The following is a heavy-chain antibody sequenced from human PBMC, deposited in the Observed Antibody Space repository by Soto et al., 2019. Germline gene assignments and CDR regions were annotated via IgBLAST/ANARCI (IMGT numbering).Heavy chain of an antibody. CDR3: AGTTSHYWYYMDV. CDR1: GDSVSSNNAA. Sequence: SQTLSLTCAISGDSVSSNNAAWNWVRQSPSRGLEWLGRTYYRSRWYNDYAVSVKSRITVNPDTSKNQFSLQLTSVTPEDTAVYYCAGTTSHYWYYMDVWGKGTTVTVSS. J-gene: IGHJ6*03. D-gene: IGHD1-7*01. V-gene: IGHV6-1*01. CDR2: TYYRSRWYN.